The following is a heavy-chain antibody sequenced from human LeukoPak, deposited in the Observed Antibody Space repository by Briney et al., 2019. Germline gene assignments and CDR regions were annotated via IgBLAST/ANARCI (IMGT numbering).Heavy chain of an antibody. CDR2: IKEDGSET. CDR3: ARRKEVQTTFDC. V-gene: IGHV3-7*01. CDR1: GFRFSNYW. D-gene: IGHD4/OR15-4a*01. J-gene: IGHJ4*02. Sequence: GGSLRLSCAAYGFRFSNYWMSWVRQAPGKGLEWVANIKEDGSETYYVDSVKGRFTISRDNAKNSLHLQMNSLRSKDTAVYYCARRKEVQTTFDCWGQGTLVTVSS.